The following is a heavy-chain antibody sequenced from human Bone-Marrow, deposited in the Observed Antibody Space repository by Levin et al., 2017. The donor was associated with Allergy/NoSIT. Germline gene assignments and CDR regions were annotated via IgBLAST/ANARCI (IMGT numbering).Heavy chain of an antibody. J-gene: IGHJ6*02. CDR1: GFTFSSYA. V-gene: IGHV3-23*01. Sequence: GGSLRLSCAASGFTFSSYAMSWVRQAPGKGLEWVSAISGSGGSTYYADSVKGRFTISRDNSKNTLYLQMNSLRAEDTAVYYCAKNQRWSYDATYDYYGMDVWGQGTTVTVSS. CDR2: ISGSGGST. CDR3: AKNQRWSYDATYDYYGMDV. D-gene: IGHD3-10*01.